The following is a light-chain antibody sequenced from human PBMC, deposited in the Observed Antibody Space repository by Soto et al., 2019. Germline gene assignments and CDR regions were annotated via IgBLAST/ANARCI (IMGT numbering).Light chain of an antibody. CDR3: RSDAGSYTLVV. CDR2: DVS. V-gene: IGLV2-11*01. Sequence: LTQPRSVSGSPGQSVTISCTGTSSDVGGYNYVSWYEQHPGKAPKLMIYDVSKRPSGVPDRFSGSKSGNTASLTISGLAGEDETDDYCRSDAGSYTLVVSGTGTRVTVL. J-gene: IGLJ1*01. CDR1: SSDVGGYNY.